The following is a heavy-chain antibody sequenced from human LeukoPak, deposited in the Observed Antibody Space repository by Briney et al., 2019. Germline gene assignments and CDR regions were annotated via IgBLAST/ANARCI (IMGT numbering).Heavy chain of an antibody. J-gene: IGHJ5*02. CDR3: AKELIVVAPAATENWFDP. Sequence: GGSPRLSCAASGFTFSSYAMSWVRQAPGKGLEWVSAISGSGGSTYYADSVKGRFTISRDNSKNTLYLQMNSLRAEDTAVYYCAKELIVVAPAATENWFDPWGQGTLVTVSS. CDR1: GFTFSSYA. V-gene: IGHV3-23*01. CDR2: ISGSGGST. D-gene: IGHD2-2*01.